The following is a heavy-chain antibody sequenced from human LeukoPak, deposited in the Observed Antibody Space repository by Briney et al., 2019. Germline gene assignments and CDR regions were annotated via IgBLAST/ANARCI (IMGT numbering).Heavy chain of an antibody. Sequence: SETLSLTCTVSGGFISSYYWNWIRQTPGKGLEWIGSIYSSGNTNYNPSLKSRVTMSVDTSKNQFSLKLSSVTAADTAVYYCARDRGTWNDDGFDYWGQGTLVTVSS. CDR3: ARDRGTWNDDGFDY. D-gene: IGHD1-1*01. CDR2: IYSSGNT. V-gene: IGHV4-59*12. CDR1: GGFISSYY. J-gene: IGHJ4*02.